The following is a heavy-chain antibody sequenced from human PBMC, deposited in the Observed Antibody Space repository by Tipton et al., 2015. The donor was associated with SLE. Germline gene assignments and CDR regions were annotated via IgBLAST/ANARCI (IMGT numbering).Heavy chain of an antibody. CDR3: ARDRVVGAEGGGYYLDY. V-gene: IGHV3-23*03. J-gene: IGHJ4*02. Sequence: SLRLSCTSSAFTFGDYIMSWFRQAPGKGLEWVSVTYRGGTTYYVDSVRGRFTVSRDDSKNTLSLQMDSLTAEDTAVYYCARDRVVGAEGGGYYLDYWGQGTLVTVSS. D-gene: IGHD1-26*01. CDR1: AFTFGDYI. CDR2: TYRGGTT.